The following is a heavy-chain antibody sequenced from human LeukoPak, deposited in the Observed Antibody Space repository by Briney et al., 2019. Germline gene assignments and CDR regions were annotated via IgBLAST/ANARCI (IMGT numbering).Heavy chain of an antibody. D-gene: IGHD3-22*01. CDR2: ISGGGDST. CDR1: GFIFSGYA. CDR3: AKDSLHYYDSRGHYSNWLDP. J-gene: IGHJ5*02. Sequence: GGSLRLSCAASGFIFSGYAMSWVRQAPGKGLEWVSSISGGGDSTYYADSAKGRFTISIDNSKESLYLNMNSLRAEDTAVYYCAKDSLHYYDSRGHYSNWLDPWGQGILVTVSS. V-gene: IGHV3-23*01.